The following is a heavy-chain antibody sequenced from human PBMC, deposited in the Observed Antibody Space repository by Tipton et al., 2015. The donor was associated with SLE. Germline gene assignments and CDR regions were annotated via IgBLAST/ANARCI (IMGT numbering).Heavy chain of an antibody. CDR3: ARVWSGYSSSYFDL. V-gene: IGHV4-59*01. CDR2: FYYSGST. Sequence: TLSLTCAVSGGSITTYYWSWIRQSPEEGLEWVGYFYYSGSTKYNPSLKSRVTMSVDTSKNHFSVKLSSVTAADTAIYYCARVWSGYSSSYFDLWGRGTLVTVSS. CDR1: GGSITTYY. D-gene: IGHD3-3*01. J-gene: IGHJ2*01.